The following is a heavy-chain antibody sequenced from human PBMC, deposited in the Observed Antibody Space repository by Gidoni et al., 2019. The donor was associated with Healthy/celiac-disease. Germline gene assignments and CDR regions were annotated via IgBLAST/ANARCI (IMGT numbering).Heavy chain of an antibody. V-gene: IGHV4-34*01. CDR1: GGSFSGYY. Sequence: QVQLQQWGAGLLKPSETLSLPCAVYGGSFSGYYWSWIRQPPGKGLEWIGEINHSGSTNYNPSLKSRVTISVDTSKNQFSLKLSSVTAADTAVYYCARGLRVYHALDYWGQGTLVTVSS. J-gene: IGHJ4*02. CDR3: ARGLRVYHALDY. CDR2: INHSGST. D-gene: IGHD2-8*01.